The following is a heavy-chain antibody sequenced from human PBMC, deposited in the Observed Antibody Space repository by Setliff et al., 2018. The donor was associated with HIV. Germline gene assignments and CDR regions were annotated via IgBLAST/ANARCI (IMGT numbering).Heavy chain of an antibody. CDR3: ARDEGSGWPLDY. D-gene: IGHD6-19*01. V-gene: IGHV1-24*01. CDR1: GYPFTAYQ. Sequence: ASVKVSCKTFGYPFTAYQMHRLRQAPGKGLEWMGGFDPEDGEAIYAQKFQGRVTMTEDTSTDTAYMELSSLRSEDTAVYYCARDEGSGWPLDYWGQGTLVTVSS. J-gene: IGHJ4*02. CDR2: FDPEDGEA.